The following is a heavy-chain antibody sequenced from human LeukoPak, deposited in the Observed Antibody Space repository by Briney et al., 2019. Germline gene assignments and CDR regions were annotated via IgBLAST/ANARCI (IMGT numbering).Heavy chain of an antibody. J-gene: IGHJ4*02. V-gene: IGHV4-34*01. CDR3: ARRGKREFDY. CDR2: INHSGST. D-gene: IGHD1-26*01. Sequence: PSETLSLTCAVYGGSFSGYYWSWIRQPPGKGLEWIGEINHSGSTNYNPSLKSRVTISVDTSKNQFSLKLSSVTAADTAVYYCARRGKREFDYWGQGTLVTVSS. CDR1: GGSFSGYY.